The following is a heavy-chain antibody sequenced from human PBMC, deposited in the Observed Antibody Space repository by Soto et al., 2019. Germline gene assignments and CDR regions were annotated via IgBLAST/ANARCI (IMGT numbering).Heavy chain of an antibody. Sequence: ASVKVSCKASGYTFTSYDINWVRQATGQGLEWMGWMNPNSGNTGYAQKFQGRVTMTRNTSISTAYMELSSLRSEDTAVYYCASPAGNYDFWSGYSFDIWGQGKMVTVS. CDR3: ASPAGNYDFWSGYSFDI. CDR2: MNPNSGNT. D-gene: IGHD3-3*01. V-gene: IGHV1-8*01. CDR1: GYTFTSYD. J-gene: IGHJ3*02.